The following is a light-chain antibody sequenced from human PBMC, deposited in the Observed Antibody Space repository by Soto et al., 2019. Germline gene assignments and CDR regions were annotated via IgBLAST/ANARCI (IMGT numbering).Light chain of an antibody. V-gene: IGKV3-11*01. CDR1: QSVSSY. Sequence: EIVLTQSPATLSLSPGERATLSCRASQSVSSYLAWYQQKPGQAPRLLIYDASNRATGIPARFSGSGSGTDFTLTISSLEPEDFAVYYCQQRSNWRGVTFGPGTRWIS. J-gene: IGKJ3*01. CDR3: QQRSNWRGVT. CDR2: DAS.